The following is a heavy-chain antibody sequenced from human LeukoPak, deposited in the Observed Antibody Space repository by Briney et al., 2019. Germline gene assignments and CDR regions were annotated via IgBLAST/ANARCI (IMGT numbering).Heavy chain of an antibody. CDR2: INSGSSYI. D-gene: IGHD2-15*01. CDR1: GFTFSAFS. Sequence: GGSLRLSCEASGFTFSAFSMNWVRQAPGKGLEWLSFINSGSSYIYYADSVQGRFTISRDNAKNSLYLQMTSVRAEDTAVYFCARDPQAALYFDYWGQGDLVTVSS. CDR3: ARDPQAALYFDY. J-gene: IGHJ4*02. V-gene: IGHV3-21*06.